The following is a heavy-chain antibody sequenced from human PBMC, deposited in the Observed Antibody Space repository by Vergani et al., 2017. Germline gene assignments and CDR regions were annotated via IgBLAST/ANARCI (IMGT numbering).Heavy chain of an antibody. CDR1: GFSLSTSGVG. CDR2: IYWDDDK. CDR3: ARMHIYYDSSGHAFDI. V-gene: IGHV2-5*02. D-gene: IGHD3-22*01. J-gene: IGHJ3*02. Sequence: QITLKESGPTLVKPTQTLTLTCTFSGFSLSTSGVGVGWIRQPPGKALEWLALIYWDDDKRYSPSLKSRLTITKDTSKNQVVLTMTNMDPVDTATYYCARMHIYYDSSGHAFDIWGQGTMVTVSS.